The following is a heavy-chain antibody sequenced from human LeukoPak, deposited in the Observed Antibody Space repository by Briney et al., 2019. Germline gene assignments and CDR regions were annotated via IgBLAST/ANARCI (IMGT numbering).Heavy chain of an antibody. Sequence: SETLSLTCSVYGGSFSGYYWSWIRQPPGKGLEWIGEINHSGSTNYNPSLKSRVTISVDTSKNPFSLKLSSVTAADTAVYYCARGELVVVVPAAQRRVSWFDPWGQGTLVTVSS. J-gene: IGHJ5*02. CDR3: ARGELVVVVPAAQRRVSWFDP. CDR2: INHSGST. V-gene: IGHV4-34*01. CDR1: GGSFSGYY. D-gene: IGHD2-2*01.